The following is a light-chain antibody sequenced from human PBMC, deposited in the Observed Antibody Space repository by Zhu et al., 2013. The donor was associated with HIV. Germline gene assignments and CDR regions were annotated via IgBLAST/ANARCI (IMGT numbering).Light chain of an antibody. CDR3: QQYDDSFRT. V-gene: IGKV3-20*01. Sequence: IVLTQSPGTLSLSPGERATLSCRASQSLPNSYLAWYQQKPGQAPRLLLFAASTRASGIPDRFSGSGSGTDFTLTISRLEPEDFAVYYCQQYDDSFRTFGQGTKVEIK. CDR1: QSLPNSY. J-gene: IGKJ1*01. CDR2: AAS.